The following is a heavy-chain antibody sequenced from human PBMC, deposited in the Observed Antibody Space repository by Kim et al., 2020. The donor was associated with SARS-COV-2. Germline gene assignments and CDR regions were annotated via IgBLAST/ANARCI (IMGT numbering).Heavy chain of an antibody. Sequence: SETLSLTCTVSGGSISSSSYYWGWIRQPPGKGLEWIGSIYYSGSTYYNPSLKSRVTISVDTSKNQFSLKLSSVTAAYTAVYYCARVPKDFWSGYSIGFDYWGQGTLVTVSS. CDR2: IYYSGST. CDR1: GGSISSSSYY. D-gene: IGHD3-3*01. CDR3: ARVPKDFWSGYSIGFDY. V-gene: IGHV4-39*01. J-gene: IGHJ4*02.